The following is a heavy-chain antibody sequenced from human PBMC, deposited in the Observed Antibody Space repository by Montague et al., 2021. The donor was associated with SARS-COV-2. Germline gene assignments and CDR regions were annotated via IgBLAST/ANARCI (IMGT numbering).Heavy chain of an antibody. CDR1: GGTFSSYA. CDR2: IIPIFGTA. D-gene: IGHD2-2*01. V-gene: IGHV1-69*13. CDR3: AREQGYCSSTSCYEDAFDX. Sequence: SVKVSCKASGGTFSSYAISWVRQAPGQGLEWMGGIIPIFGTANYAQKFQGGVTITADESTSTAYMELSSLRSEDTAVYYCAREQGYCSSTSCYEDAFDXWGQGTMVTVSS. J-gene: IGHJ3*02.